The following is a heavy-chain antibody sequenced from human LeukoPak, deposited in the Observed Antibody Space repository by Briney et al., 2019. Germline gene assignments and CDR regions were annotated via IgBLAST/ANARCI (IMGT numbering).Heavy chain of an antibody. CDR1: GFIFSDYG. D-gene: IGHD4-17*01. CDR3: ARDDYGNGFDY. Sequence: GGSLRLSCAASGFIFSDYGMHWVRQAPGKGLEWVAVIWNNGNNRYADSVRGRFTISRDDSKNTLYLQMDSLRAEDTAVHYCARDDYGNGFDYWGQGTLVTVSS. CDR2: IWNNGNNR. J-gene: IGHJ4*02. V-gene: IGHV3-33*01.